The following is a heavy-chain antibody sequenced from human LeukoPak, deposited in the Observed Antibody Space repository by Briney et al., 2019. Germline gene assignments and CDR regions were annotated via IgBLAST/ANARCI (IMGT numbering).Heavy chain of an antibody. D-gene: IGHD3-16*01. CDR1: GLTFSSYA. V-gene: IGHV3-43*02. CDR3: AKGNYALDAFDI. CDR2: ISGDGGST. J-gene: IGHJ3*02. Sequence: GGSLRLSCAASGLTFSSYAMHWVRQAPGKGLEWVSLISGDGGSTYYADSVKGRFTISRDNSKNSLYLQMNSLRTEDTALYYCAKGNYALDAFDIWGQGTMVTVSS.